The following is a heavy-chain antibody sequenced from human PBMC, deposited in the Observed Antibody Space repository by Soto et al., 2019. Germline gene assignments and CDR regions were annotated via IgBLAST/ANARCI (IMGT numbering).Heavy chain of an antibody. Sequence: GGSLRLSCAASGSTFSSYAMSWVRQAPGKGLEWVSAISGSGGNTYYADSVKGRFTISRDNAKNSLYLQMNSLRAEDTAVYYCARAAGQQLVQDYYYYGMDVWGQGTTVTVSS. D-gene: IGHD6-13*01. CDR1: GSTFSSYA. J-gene: IGHJ6*02. CDR2: ISGSGGNT. V-gene: IGHV3-23*01. CDR3: ARAAGQQLVQDYYYYGMDV.